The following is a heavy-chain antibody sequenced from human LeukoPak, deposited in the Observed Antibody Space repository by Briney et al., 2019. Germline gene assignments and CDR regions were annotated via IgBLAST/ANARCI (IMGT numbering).Heavy chain of an antibody. CDR1: GFTFSSYA. CDR2: ISSNGGST. D-gene: IGHD3-22*01. J-gene: IGHJ4*02. Sequence: PGRSLRLSCAASGFTFSSYAMHWVRQAPGKGLEYVSAISSNGGSTYYANSVKGRFTISRDNSKNTLYLQMGSLRAEDMAVYYCARDLGYDSRGYHDWGQGTLVTVSS. CDR3: ARDLGYDSRGYHD. V-gene: IGHV3-64*01.